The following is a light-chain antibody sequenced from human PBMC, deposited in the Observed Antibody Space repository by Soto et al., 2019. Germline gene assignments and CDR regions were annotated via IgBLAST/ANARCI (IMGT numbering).Light chain of an antibody. CDR3: QQYENSPIT. J-gene: IGKJ5*01. V-gene: IGKV3-20*01. CDR1: QSISSF. CDR2: GAS. Sequence: TQSPSTLSASVGAKVTITCRASQSISSFLAWYQQKPGQAPRLLIYGASSRATGIPDRFSGTGSETDFTLTINRLEPEDFAVYYCQQYENSPITFGQGARLEV.